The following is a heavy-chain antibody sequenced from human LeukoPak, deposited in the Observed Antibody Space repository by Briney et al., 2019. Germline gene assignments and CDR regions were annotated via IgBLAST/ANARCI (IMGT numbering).Heavy chain of an antibody. V-gene: IGHV3-15*01. CDR2: IRTNSDGGTT. Sequence: PGGSLRLSCTASGLTFTYAWMSWVRQAPGKGLEWLGRIRTNSDGGTTDYAAPVKDRFTISRDDSKNTLYLQMNGLKTEDTAVYYCTSGSGPRRLDRLGYRGQGTRVAVS. D-gene: IGHD6-25*01. CDR1: GLTFTYAW. J-gene: IGHJ4*02. CDR3: TSGSGPRRLDRLGY.